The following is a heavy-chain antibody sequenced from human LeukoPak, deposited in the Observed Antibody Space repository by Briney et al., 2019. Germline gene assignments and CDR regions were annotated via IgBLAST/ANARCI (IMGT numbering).Heavy chain of an antibody. CDR1: EFIFSNYW. D-gene: IGHD3-22*01. V-gene: IGHV3-7*03. CDR2: IKQDGVEK. Sequence: GESLRLSCAVSEFIFSNYWVTWFRQAPGKGLEWVANIKQDGVEKYYADSVKGRFTISRDNAKNSLYLQMNSLRAEDTALYYCARGGYYDSSVVYWGQGTLVTVSS. CDR3: ARGGYYDSSVVY. J-gene: IGHJ4*02.